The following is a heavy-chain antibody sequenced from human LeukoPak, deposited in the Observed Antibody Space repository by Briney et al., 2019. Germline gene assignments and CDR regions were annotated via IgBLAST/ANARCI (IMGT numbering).Heavy chain of an antibody. J-gene: IGHJ3*02. CDR1: GFALSDAW. V-gene: IGHV3-30-3*01. Sequence: PGGSLRLSCAVSGFALSDAWMDWVRQVPGKGLDWLAVISNDGRNNYYADSVKGRFTISRDNSRNTLYLQMNSLRVEDTAVYYCASLTDTSVGAFDIWGQGTVVTVSS. D-gene: IGHD2-2*01. CDR2: ISNDGRNN. CDR3: ASLTDTSVGAFDI.